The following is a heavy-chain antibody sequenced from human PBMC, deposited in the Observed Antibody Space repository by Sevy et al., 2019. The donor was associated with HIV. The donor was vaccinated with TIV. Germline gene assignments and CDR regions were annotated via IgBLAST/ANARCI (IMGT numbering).Heavy chain of an antibody. CDR3: ARNYSPWLLIDY. J-gene: IGHJ4*02. CDR1: GGSISSPDHY. Sequence: SENLSLTCSVSGGSISSPDHYWTWIRQPPGKGLEWIGYIYYSGNTYYNPSLKSRVTISIDTSRKQFSLELSSVSATDTAVYFCARNYSPWLLIDYWGQGTLVTVSS. CDR2: IYYSGNT. D-gene: IGHD2-15*01. V-gene: IGHV4-30-4*01.